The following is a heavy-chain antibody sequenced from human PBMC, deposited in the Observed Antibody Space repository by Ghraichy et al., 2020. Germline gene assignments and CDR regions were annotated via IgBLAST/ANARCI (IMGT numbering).Heavy chain of an antibody. D-gene: IGHD6-19*01. V-gene: IGHV3-30*02. J-gene: IGHJ1*01. CDR1: GFVFSARG. CDR2: IRYDGSRQ. Sequence: LSLTCAASGFVFSARGMHWVRQAPGKGLEWVAYIRYDGSRQYYVDYVKCRFTISRDKSEYTLYLQLNSLSPEDTAVYYCAKDPPVGQWQAQRYFHHWGQGTLVTVSS. CDR3: AKDPPVGQWQAQRYFHH.